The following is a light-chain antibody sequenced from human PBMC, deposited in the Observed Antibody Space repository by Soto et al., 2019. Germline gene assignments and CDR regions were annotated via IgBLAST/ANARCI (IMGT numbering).Light chain of an antibody. J-gene: IGKJ1*01. CDR1: QTISSNY. CDR2: GTS. Sequence: EIVLTQSPGTLSVSPGERATLSCRASQTISSNYLAWYQQKPGQAPSLLIYGTSSRATGIPDRFSGSGSGTDFTLTISRLEPEDSAIYYCQQYGSWTFGKGTKVDIK. V-gene: IGKV3-20*01. CDR3: QQYGSWT.